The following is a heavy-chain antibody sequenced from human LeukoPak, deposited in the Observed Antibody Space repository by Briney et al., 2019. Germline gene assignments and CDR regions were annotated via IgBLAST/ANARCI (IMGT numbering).Heavy chain of an antibody. CDR2: ISWNSGSI. CDR1: GFTFDDYA. D-gene: IGHD2-15*01. CDR3: AKDSGEQDPYYFDY. Sequence: SLRLSCAASGFTFDDYAMHWARQAPGKGLEWVSGISWNSGSIGYADSVKGRFTISRDNAKNSLYLQMNSLRAEDTALYYCAKDSGEQDPYYFDYWGQGTLVTVSS. V-gene: IGHV3-9*01. J-gene: IGHJ4*02.